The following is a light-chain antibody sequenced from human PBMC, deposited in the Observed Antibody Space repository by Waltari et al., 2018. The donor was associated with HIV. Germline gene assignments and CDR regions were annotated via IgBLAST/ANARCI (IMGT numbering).Light chain of an antibody. CDR1: QSVSVNF. V-gene: IGKV3-20*01. CDR3: QQYDNSLTWT. CDR2: DAS. J-gene: IGKJ1*01. Sequence: EIVLTQSPGTLSLSPGERATLSCRASQSVSVNFLAWYQQKPCQAPRLLIYDASDRATGIPDRFSGSGSGTDFTLTISRLEPEDFAVYYCQQYDNSLTWTFGQGTKVEIK.